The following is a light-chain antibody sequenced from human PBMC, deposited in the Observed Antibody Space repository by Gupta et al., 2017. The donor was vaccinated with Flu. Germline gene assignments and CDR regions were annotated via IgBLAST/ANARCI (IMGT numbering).Light chain of an antibody. CDR2: EDN. V-gene: IGLV1-51*01. CDR1: QSNVGNNF. Sequence: QSVLTQPPSLSAAPGQNVAISRSGSQSNVGNNFVSWYQQIPGTAPKVVIYEDNKRPSGIPARFFGSKSGTSATLDIAGLQTGDEGHYYCGTWDSTLTVVLFGGGTRLSVL. CDR3: GTWDSTLTVVL. J-gene: IGLJ2*01.